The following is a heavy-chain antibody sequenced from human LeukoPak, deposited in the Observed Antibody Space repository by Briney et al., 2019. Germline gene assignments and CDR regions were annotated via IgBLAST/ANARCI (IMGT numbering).Heavy chain of an antibody. CDR1: GGSISSGDYY. J-gene: IGHJ5*02. D-gene: IGHD3-22*01. V-gene: IGHV4-30-4*01. Sequence: PSQTLSLTCTVSGGSISSGDYYWSWIRQPSGKGLEWIAYMYYSGSTYYNPSLKSRVTMSADTSKNQLSLKLSSVTAADTAVYYCARPYYYDSRIDPWGQGILVTVSS. CDR3: ARPYYYDSRIDP. CDR2: MYYSGST.